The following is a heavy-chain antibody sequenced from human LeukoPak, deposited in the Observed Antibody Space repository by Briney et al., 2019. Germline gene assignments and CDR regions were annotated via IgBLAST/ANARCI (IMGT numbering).Heavy chain of an antibody. Sequence: GGSLRLSCEASGFTFSRYWMHWVRQAPGKGLVWVSRIKSDGKTNYADSVEGRFTISRDNAENTVSLQMDSLRAEDTGVYYCARAPSEVGGYYPEYFRHWGQGTLVTVSS. CDR3: ARAPSEVGGYYPEYFRH. J-gene: IGHJ1*01. V-gene: IGHV3-74*01. D-gene: IGHD3-22*01. CDR1: GFTFSRYW. CDR2: IKSDGKT.